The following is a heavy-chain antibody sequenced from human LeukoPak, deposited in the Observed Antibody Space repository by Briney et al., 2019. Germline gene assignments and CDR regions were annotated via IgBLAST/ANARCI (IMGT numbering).Heavy chain of an antibody. Sequence: SQTLSLTCDISGDSVSSASAGWNWIRQSPSRGLEWLGRIYYRSQWYNDDAVSVKSRITINPDTSKNQFSLKLSSVTAADTAVYYCARGSYHYDSSGVAPYYYYYMDVWGKGTTVTISS. V-gene: IGHV6-1*01. CDR3: ARGSYHYDSSGVAPYYYYYMDV. J-gene: IGHJ6*03. CDR1: GDSVSSASAG. D-gene: IGHD3-22*01. CDR2: IYYRSQWYN.